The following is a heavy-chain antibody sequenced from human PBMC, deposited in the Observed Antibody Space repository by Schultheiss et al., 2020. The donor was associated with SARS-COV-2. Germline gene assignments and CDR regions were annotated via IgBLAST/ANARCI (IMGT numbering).Heavy chain of an antibody. CDR2: IYTSGST. Sequence: SETLSLTCTVSGAPINSHYWTWIRQPPGKGLEWIGRIYTSGSTYYNPSLKSRVTISVDTSKNQFSLKLSSVTAADTAVYYCARCEYSGYRLTYYYYYMDVWGKGTTVTVSS. V-gene: IGHV4-4*08. D-gene: IGHD5-12*01. CDR1: GAPINSHY. J-gene: IGHJ6*03. CDR3: ARCEYSGYRLTYYYYYMDV.